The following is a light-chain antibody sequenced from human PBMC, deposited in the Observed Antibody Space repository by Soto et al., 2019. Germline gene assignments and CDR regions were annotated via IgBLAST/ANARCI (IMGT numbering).Light chain of an antibody. CDR2: DVA. Sequence: QSVLTQPASVSDSPGQSITISCTGTSSDVGGSNFDSWYQQHPGKPPKLIIYDVANRPSGVSNRLSGSKSGSTASLIISRLQTEDEADYYCVSYTSSTTYVFGTGTKV. CDR3: VSYTSSTTYV. V-gene: IGLV2-14*03. CDR1: SSDVGGSNF. J-gene: IGLJ1*01.